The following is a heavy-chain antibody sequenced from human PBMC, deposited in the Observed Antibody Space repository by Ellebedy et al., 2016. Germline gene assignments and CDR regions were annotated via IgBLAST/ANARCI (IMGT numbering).Heavy chain of an antibody. J-gene: IGHJ4*02. CDR3: ARVYSSSWYHD. Sequence: GGSLRLXCAASGFTVSSNYMSWVRQAPGKGLEWVSVIYSGGSTYYADSVKGRFTISRDNSKNTLYLQMNSLRAEDTAVYYCARVYSSSWYHDWGQGTLVTVSS. CDR2: IYSGGST. CDR1: GFTVSSNY. V-gene: IGHV3-53*01. D-gene: IGHD6-13*01.